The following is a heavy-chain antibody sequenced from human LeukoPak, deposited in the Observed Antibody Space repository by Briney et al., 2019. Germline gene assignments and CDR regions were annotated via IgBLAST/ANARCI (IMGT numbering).Heavy chain of an antibody. Sequence: SETLSLTCTVSGGSISGSSYYWGWIRQPPGKGLEWIGSIYYSGSTYYNPSLKSRVTISVDTSKNQFSLKLSSVTAADTAVYYCARHAGIRWYPYWYFDLWGRGTLVTVSS. D-gene: IGHD4-23*01. V-gene: IGHV4-39*01. CDR2: IYYSGST. J-gene: IGHJ2*01. CDR3: ARHAGIRWYPYWYFDL. CDR1: GGSISGSSYY.